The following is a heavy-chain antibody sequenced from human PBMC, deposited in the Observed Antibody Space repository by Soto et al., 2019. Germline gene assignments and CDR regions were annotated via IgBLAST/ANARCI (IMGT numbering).Heavy chain of an antibody. CDR1: GFTFSSYA. Sequence: EVQLLESGGGLVQPGGSLRLSCAASGFTFSSYAMSWVRQAPGKGREWVSAISGSGGSTYYADSVKGRFTISRDNSKNTLYLQMNSLRAEDTAVYYCAPPPRQWLVLSWGQGTLVAVSS. CDR2: ISGSGGST. V-gene: IGHV3-23*01. J-gene: IGHJ4*02. D-gene: IGHD6-19*01. CDR3: APPPRQWLVLS.